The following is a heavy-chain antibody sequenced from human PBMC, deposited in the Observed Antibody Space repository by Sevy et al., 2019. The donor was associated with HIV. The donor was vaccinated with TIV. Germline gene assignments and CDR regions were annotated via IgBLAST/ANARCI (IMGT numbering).Heavy chain of an antibody. V-gene: IGHV3-53*01. CDR1: GFTVSSNY. CDR3: ATTSTPLYYYALDV. Sequence: GGSLRLSCAASGFTVSSNYMSWVRQAPGKGLEWVSVIYSGEYTYYADSVKGRFPISRDMSKNTLNLQMNSLRAEDTAIYYCATTSTPLYYYALDVWGQGTTVTVSS. CDR2: IYSGEYT. D-gene: IGHD1-26*01. J-gene: IGHJ6*02.